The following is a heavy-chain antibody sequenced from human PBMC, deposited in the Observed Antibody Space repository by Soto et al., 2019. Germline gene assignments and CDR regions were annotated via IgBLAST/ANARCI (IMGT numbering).Heavy chain of an antibody. Sequence: GGSLRLSCAASGFTFSTYAMNWVRQAPGKGLEWVSAISGGGGSTYYADSVKGRVTISRDNSKNTLYLQMNSLRAEDTAVYYCAKVSLGALSFTDYYYYGLDVWGQGTTVTVSS. V-gene: IGHV3-23*01. CDR3: AKVSLGALSFTDYYYYGLDV. CDR2: ISGGGGST. J-gene: IGHJ6*02. CDR1: GFTFSTYA. D-gene: IGHD1-26*01.